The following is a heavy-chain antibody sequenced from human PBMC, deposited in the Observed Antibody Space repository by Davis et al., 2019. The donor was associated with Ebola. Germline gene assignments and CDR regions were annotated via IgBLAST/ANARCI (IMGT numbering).Heavy chain of an antibody. Sequence: PGGSLRLSCAASGFTFSDYYMSWIRQAPGKGLEWVSYISSSGSTIYYADSVKGRFTISRDNAKNSLYLQMNSLRAEDTAVYYCARDRYNWNAYYYYGMDVWGQGTTVTVSS. CDR2: ISSSGSTI. CDR1: GFTFSDYY. J-gene: IGHJ6*02. D-gene: IGHD1-20*01. CDR3: ARDRYNWNAYYYYGMDV. V-gene: IGHV3-11*04.